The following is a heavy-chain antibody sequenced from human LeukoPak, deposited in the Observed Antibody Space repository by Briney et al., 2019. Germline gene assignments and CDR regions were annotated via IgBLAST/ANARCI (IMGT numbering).Heavy chain of an antibody. J-gene: IGHJ4*02. CDR2: VDHTGST. V-gene: IGHV4-61*10. CDR1: GGSISSGSYY. D-gene: IGHD5-24*01. Sequence: SETLSLTCTVSGGSISSGSYYWSWIRQPAGKGLEWIGYVDHTGSTNFNPSLNGRVSISRDTTKNLFSLRLRSVTAADTAVYYCARDRRWLQLDYWGQGTLVTVSS. CDR3: ARDRRWLQLDY.